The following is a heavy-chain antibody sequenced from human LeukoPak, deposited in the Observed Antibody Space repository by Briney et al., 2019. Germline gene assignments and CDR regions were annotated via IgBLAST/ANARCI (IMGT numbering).Heavy chain of an antibody. Sequence: ASVKVSCKASGYTFTSYYMRWVRQAPGQGLEWMGIINPSGGSTSYAQKFQGRVTMTRDMSTSTVYMELSSLRSEDTAVYYCARDKTPRHDSSGLHMDVWGKGTTVTVSS. CDR3: ARDKTPRHDSSGLHMDV. V-gene: IGHV1-46*01. D-gene: IGHD3-22*01. CDR1: GYTFTSYY. CDR2: INPSGGST. J-gene: IGHJ6*03.